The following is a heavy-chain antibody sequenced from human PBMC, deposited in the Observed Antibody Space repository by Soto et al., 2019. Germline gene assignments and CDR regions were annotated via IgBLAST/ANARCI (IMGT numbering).Heavy chain of an antibody. CDR3: ATASSGYDLPSFDY. V-gene: IGHV1-24*01. D-gene: IGHD5-12*01. J-gene: IGHJ4*02. CDR2: LDPEDGET. Sequence: GASVKVSCKVSGYTLTELSMHWVRQAPGKGLEWMGGLDPEDGETIYAQKFQGRVTMTEDTSTDTAYMELSSLRSEDTAVYYCATASSGYDLPSFDYWGQGTLVTVS. CDR1: GYTLTELS.